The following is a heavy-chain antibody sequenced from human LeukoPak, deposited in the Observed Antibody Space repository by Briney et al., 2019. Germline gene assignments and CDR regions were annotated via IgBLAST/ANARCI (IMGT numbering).Heavy chain of an antibody. CDR2: IYYSGST. CDR1: GGSIGSYY. V-gene: IGHV4-59*01. CDR3: ARGSLSGYFDY. Sequence: SETLSLTCTVSGGSIGSYYWSWIRQPPGKGLEWIGYIYYSGSTNYNPSLKSRVTISVDTSKNQFSLKLSSVTAADTAVYYCARGSLSGYFDYWGQGTLVTVSS. J-gene: IGHJ4*02. D-gene: IGHD3-3*01.